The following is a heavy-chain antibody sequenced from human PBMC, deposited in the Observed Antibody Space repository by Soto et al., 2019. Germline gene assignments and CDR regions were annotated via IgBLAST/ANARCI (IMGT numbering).Heavy chain of an antibody. V-gene: IGHV3-30*18. CDR3: AKVEGGYDQPVDY. Sequence: PGGSLRLYCAASGFTFSSYGMHWVRQAPGKGLEWVAVISYDGSNKYYADSVKGRFTISRDNSKNTLYLQMNSLRAEDTAVYYCAKVEGGYDQPVDYWGQGTLVTVSS. J-gene: IGHJ4*02. CDR2: ISYDGSNK. D-gene: IGHD5-12*01. CDR1: GFTFSSYG.